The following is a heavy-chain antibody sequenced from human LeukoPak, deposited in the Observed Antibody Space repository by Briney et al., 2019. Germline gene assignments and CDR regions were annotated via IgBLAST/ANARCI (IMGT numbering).Heavy chain of an antibody. CDR2: IIPIFGTA. J-gene: IGHJ4*02. CDR3: ARGVYYGSGSYYNEGYYFDY. Sequence: SVKVSCKASGYTFTSYGISWVRQAPGQGLEWMGGIIPIFGTANYAQKFQGRVTITADESTSTAYMELSSLRSEDTAVYYCARGVYYGSGSYYNEGYYFDYWGQGTLVTVSS. CDR1: GYTFTSYG. D-gene: IGHD3-10*01. V-gene: IGHV1-69*13.